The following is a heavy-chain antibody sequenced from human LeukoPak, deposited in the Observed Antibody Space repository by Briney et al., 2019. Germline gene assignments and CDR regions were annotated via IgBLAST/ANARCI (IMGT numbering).Heavy chain of an antibody. V-gene: IGHV1-69*05. Sequence: ASVKVSCKASGGTFISYAISWVRQAPGQGLEWMGGIIPIFGTANYAQKFQGRVTITTDESTSTAYMELSSLRSEDTAVYYCARGITMVRGYYYYYYMDVWGKGTTVTVSS. CDR3: ARGITMVRGYYYYYYMDV. CDR1: GGTFISYA. D-gene: IGHD3-10*01. J-gene: IGHJ6*03. CDR2: IIPIFGTA.